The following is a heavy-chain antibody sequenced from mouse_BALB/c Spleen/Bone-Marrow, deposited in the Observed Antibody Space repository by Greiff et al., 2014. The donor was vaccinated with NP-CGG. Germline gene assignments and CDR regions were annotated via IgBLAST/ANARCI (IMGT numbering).Heavy chain of an antibody. CDR2: IYPGDGDT. CDR3: ARVRNWADY. Sequence: QVQLQQPGAELVRPGSSVKISCKASGYAFSSYWMNWVKQRPGQGLEWIGQIYPGDGDTNYNGKFKGKATLTADKSSSTAYMQLSSLTSEDSAVYFCARVRNWADYWGQGATLTVSS. D-gene: IGHD4-1*01. CDR1: GYAFSSYW. J-gene: IGHJ2*01. V-gene: IGHV1-80*01.